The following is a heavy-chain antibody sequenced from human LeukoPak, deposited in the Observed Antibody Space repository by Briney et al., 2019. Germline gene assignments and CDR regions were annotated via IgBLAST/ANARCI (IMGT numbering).Heavy chain of an antibody. D-gene: IGHD6-19*01. Sequence: SQTLSLTCAISGDNVSSNSAAWNWIRQSPSRGHERLGRTFYRSKWYHDYEVSVKSRITINPDTSSNQFSLQLNSVTPEDTAVYYCTRDRVAGAYILDYWGQGTLVTVSS. CDR1: GDNVSSNSAA. CDR2: TFYRSKWYH. J-gene: IGHJ4*02. V-gene: IGHV6-1*01. CDR3: TRDRVAGAYILDY.